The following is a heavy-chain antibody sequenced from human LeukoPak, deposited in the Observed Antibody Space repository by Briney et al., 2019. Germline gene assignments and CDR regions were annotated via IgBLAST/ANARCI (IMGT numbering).Heavy chain of an antibody. CDR3: ARRGIQLWYDY. J-gene: IGHJ4*02. Sequence: GAAMQISWKGGGCVFMTYRIGGGRQMPGKGLELMGILYPRDSDTRYSPSFQAQVPISADKSISTAYLQWRSLKASHTAMYYCARRGIQLWYDYWGQGTLLTVSS. D-gene: IGHD5-18*01. CDR1: GCVFMTYR. V-gene: IGHV5-51*01. CDR2: LYPRDSDT.